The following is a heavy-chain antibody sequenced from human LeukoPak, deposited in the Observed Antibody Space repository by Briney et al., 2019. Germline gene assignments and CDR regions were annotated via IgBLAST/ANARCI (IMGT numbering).Heavy chain of an antibody. Sequence: PSETLSLTCTVSGGSISSSSYYWGWIRQPPGKGLEWIGSVYYTGASYYNPSLKSRVTISIDTSKNHFSLNLTSVTAADTAVYYCARGAPPQNWGQGALVTVSS. CDR2: VYYTGAS. V-gene: IGHV4-39*07. J-gene: IGHJ4*02. CDR1: GGSISSSSYY. CDR3: ARGAPPQN.